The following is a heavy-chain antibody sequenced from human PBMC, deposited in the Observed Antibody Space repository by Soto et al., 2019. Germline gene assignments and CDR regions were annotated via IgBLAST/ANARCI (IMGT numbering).Heavy chain of an antibody. CDR2: ISGSGGTT. V-gene: IGHV3-23*01. CDR3: VKAAARGDY. J-gene: IGHJ4*02. CDR1: GFTFSSYA. D-gene: IGHD3-10*01. Sequence: PGGSLRLSCAASGFTFSSYAMNWVRQAPGKGLEWASAISGSGGTTNYADSVKGRFTISRDNSKNTLYLQMNSLRAEDTAVYYCVKAAARGDYWGQGTLVTVSS.